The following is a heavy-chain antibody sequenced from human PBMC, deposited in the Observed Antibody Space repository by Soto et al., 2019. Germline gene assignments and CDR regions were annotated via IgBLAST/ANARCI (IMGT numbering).Heavy chain of an antibody. CDR2: IYHSGST. D-gene: IGHD6-19*01. CDR1: GGSISSSNW. Sequence: SETLSLTCAVSGGSISSSNWWSWVRQPPGKGLEWIGEIYHSGSTNYNPSLKSRVTISVDKSKNQFSLKLSYVTAADTAVYYCARTPRGAYSSGWYYYYYGMDVWGQGNTVT. V-gene: IGHV4-4*02. CDR3: ARTPRGAYSSGWYYYYYGMDV. J-gene: IGHJ6*02.